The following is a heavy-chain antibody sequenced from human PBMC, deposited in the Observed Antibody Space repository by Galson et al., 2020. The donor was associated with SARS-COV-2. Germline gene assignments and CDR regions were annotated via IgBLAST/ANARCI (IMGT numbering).Heavy chain of an antibody. Sequence: GGSLTLSCAASGFTFSSYWMSWVRQAPGKGLEWVANIKQDGSETYYVDSVKGRFTISRDNAKNALYLQMNSLRAEDTAVYYCARDEDCSSTSCYYYGRDVWGQGTTVTVAS. D-gene: IGHD2-2*01. CDR2: IKQDGSET. CDR3: ARDEDCSSTSCYYYGRDV. J-gene: IGHJ6*02. V-gene: IGHV3-7*03. CDR1: GFTFSSYW.